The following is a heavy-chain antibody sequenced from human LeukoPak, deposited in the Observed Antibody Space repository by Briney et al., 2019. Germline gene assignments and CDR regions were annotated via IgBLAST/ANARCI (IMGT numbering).Heavy chain of an antibody. CDR3: AKGAGFYYYGSGSYYNEPDAYFDY. CDR1: GFTFSSYA. Sequence: PGGSLRLSCAASGFTFSSYAMSWVRQAPGKGLEWVSAISGSGGSTYYADSVKGRFTISRGNSKNTLCLQMNSLRAEDTAVYYCAKGAGFYYYGSGSYYNEPDAYFDYWGQGTLVTVSS. D-gene: IGHD3-10*01. V-gene: IGHV3-23*01. CDR2: ISGSGGST. J-gene: IGHJ4*02.